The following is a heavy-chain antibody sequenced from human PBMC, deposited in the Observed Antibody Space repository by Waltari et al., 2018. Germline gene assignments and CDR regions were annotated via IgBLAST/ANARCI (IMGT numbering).Heavy chain of an antibody. CDR3: ARGRYSYAVYYGLDV. V-gene: IGHV4-30-2*01. D-gene: IGHD3-16*01. J-gene: IGHJ6*02. Sequence: QLQLQVSGSGLVRPSETLSLTRGVSGGSINSGGYFWTWIRQPPGKGLEWIGYIYHTGSTYYNPSLRSRVTISVDRSKNHFALNLTSVRAADTAVYYCARGRYSYAVYYGLDVWGQGTTVTVSS. CDR1: GGSINSGGYF. CDR2: IYHTGST.